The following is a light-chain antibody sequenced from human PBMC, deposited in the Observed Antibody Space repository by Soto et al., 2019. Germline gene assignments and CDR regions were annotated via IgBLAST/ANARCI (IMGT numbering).Light chain of an antibody. CDR3: CSFASSSTYV. Sequence: QAVVTQPASVSGSPGQSITISCTGTSSDVGSYNLVSWYQQRPGKAPELMIYEGIKRPSGVSNRFSGSKSGNTASLTISGLQAEDEADYYCCSFASSSTYVFGSGTKVTVL. CDR1: SSDVGSYNL. J-gene: IGLJ1*01. CDR2: EGI. V-gene: IGLV2-23*01.